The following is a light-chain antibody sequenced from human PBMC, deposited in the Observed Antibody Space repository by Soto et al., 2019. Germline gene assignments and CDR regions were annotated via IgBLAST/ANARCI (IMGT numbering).Light chain of an antibody. Sequence: QSALTQPASVSGSPXQSITXXCTGTSSDVXGYNYVSWYQHHPGKAPKLIIYDVTNRPSGVSNPFSGSKSGNTASLTISGLQPEDEADYYCSSYTTSNTRQIVFGTGTKLTVL. CDR1: SSDVXGYNY. CDR2: DVT. CDR3: SSYTTSNTRQIV. V-gene: IGLV2-14*03. J-gene: IGLJ1*01.